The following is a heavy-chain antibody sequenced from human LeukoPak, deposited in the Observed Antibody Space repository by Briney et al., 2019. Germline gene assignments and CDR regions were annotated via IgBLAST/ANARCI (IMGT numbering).Heavy chain of an antibody. CDR2: IIPIFGTA. CDR3: ARAPLYSGYSGRSYYFDY. D-gene: IGHD5-12*01. CDR1: GYTFSSYA. J-gene: IGHJ4*02. V-gene: IGHV1-69*13. Sequence: EASVKVSCKASGYTFSSYAISWVRQAPGQGLEWMGGIIPIFGTANYAQKFQGRVTITADESTSTAYMELSSLRSEDTAVYYCARAPLYSGYSGRSYYFDYWGQGTLVTVSS.